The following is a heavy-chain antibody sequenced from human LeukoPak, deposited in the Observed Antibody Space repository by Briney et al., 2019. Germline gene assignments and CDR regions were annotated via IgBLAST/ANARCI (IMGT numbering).Heavy chain of an antibody. CDR1: GFTFSSYT. CDR2: ISFDGSNK. J-gene: IGHJ4*02. Sequence: GGSLRLSCAASGFTFSSYTIHWVRQPPGKGLEWVAVISFDGSNKYYADSVKGRFTISRDNSKNTLYLQMNSLRAEDTAVYYCARKDSSGWQSFDYWGQGTLVTVSS. V-gene: IGHV3-30-3*01. D-gene: IGHD6-19*01. CDR3: ARKDSSGWQSFDY.